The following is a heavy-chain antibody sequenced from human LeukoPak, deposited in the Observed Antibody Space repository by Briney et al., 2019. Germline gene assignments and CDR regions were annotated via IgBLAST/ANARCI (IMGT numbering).Heavy chain of an antibody. CDR1: GGSISSSSYY. V-gene: IGHV4-39*01. CDR3: ARHSPSTYYYDSSGYVSLNDAFDI. Sequence: SETLSLTCTVSGGSISSSSYYWGWIRQPPGKGLEWIGSIYYSGSTYYNPSLKSRVTISVDTSKNQFSLKLSSVTAADTAVYYCARHSPSTYYYDSSGYVSLNDAFDIWGQGTIVTVSS. D-gene: IGHD3-22*01. J-gene: IGHJ3*02. CDR2: IYYSGST.